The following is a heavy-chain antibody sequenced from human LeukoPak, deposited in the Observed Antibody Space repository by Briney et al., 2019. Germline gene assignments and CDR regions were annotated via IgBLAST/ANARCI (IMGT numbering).Heavy chain of an antibody. V-gene: IGHV4-39*07. CDR1: GGSISSSSYY. CDR3: ARGRGDYYGSRGFDY. CDR2: IYYSGST. Sequence: PSETLSLTCTVSGGSISSSSYYWGWIRQPPGKGLEWIGSIYYSGSTYYNPSLKSRVTISVDTSKNQFSLKLSSVTAADTAVYYCARGRGDYYGSRGFDYWGQGTLVTVSS. J-gene: IGHJ4*02. D-gene: IGHD3-10*01.